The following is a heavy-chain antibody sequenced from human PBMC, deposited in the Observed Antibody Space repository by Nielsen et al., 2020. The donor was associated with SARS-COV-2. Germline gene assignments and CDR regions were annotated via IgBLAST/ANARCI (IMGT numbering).Heavy chain of an antibody. J-gene: IGHJ4*02. CDR2: IDPSDSHT. CDR3: ARRGPGAYSGSCLWYFDY. D-gene: IGHD1-26*01. V-gene: IGHV5-10-1*01. Sequence: VRPMPGKGLEWMGRIDPSDSHTNYSPSFQGHVIISADKSTSTAYLQWNSLKASDTAMYYCARRGPGAYSGSCLWYFDYWGQGTLVTVSS.